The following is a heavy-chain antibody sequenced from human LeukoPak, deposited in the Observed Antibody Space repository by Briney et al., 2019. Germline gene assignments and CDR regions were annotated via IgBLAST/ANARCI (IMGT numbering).Heavy chain of an antibody. CDR2: IRSQIYGGTT. D-gene: IGHD1-26*01. Sequence: GRSLRLSCTASGFTFRDSNMGWFRQAPGKGLEGVGFIRSQIYGGTTQYAPSVKGRFTISIDDSTSIAYLQMDSLKTEDTGVYFCARDPIVGSTPNWFDPWGQGTQVTVSS. CDR3: ARDPIVGSTPNWFDP. V-gene: IGHV3-49*03. CDR1: GFTFRDSN. J-gene: IGHJ5*02.